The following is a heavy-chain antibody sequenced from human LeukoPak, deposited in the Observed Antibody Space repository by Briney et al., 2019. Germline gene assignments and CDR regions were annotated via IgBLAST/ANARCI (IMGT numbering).Heavy chain of an antibody. CDR3: AKEYSGYDY. CDR2: ISDSDGNT. V-gene: IGHV3-23*01. D-gene: IGHD5-12*01. CDR1: GFAFSTYW. J-gene: IGHJ4*02. Sequence: PGGSLRLSCAASGFAFSTYWMTWVRQAPGKGLEWVSGISDSDGNTYYADSVKGRFTISRDNSKNTLYLQMNRLRAEDTAVYYCAKEYSGYDYWGQGTLVTVSS.